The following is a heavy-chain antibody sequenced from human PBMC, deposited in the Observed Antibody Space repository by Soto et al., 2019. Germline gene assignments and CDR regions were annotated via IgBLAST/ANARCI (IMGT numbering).Heavy chain of an antibody. Sequence: QVQLVQSGAEVKKPWAAVKVSCKASGYTFTRYDINWVRQATGQGLEWMGWMNPNSGNTGYAQKFQGRVTITRKTSISTAYMELSSLSSEDTAVYYCARTLYGDNVDYLGQGTLVSGST. CDR3: ARTLYGDNVDY. CDR2: MNPNSGNT. V-gene: IGHV1-8*03. J-gene: IGHJ4*02. CDR1: GYTFTRYD. D-gene: IGHD4-17*01.